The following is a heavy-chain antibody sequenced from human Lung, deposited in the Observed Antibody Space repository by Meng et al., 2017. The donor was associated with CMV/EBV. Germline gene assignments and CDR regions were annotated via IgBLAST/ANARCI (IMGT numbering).Heavy chain of an antibody. Sequence: SCAASGFPFRTYAMHWVRQAPGKGREWVAVISSDGNFQHYADSLKGRFTISRDNSKNTLYLQMNSLRAEDTAVYYCAKEWAPHEHFDYLGQGTLVTVSS. J-gene: IGHJ4*02. CDR2: ISSDGNFQ. CDR3: AKEWAPHEHFDY. CDR1: GFPFRTYA. V-gene: IGHV3-30-3*02.